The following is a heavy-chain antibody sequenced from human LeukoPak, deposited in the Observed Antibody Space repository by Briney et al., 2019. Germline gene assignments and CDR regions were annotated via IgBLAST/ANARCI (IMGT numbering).Heavy chain of an antibody. Sequence: ASVKVSCKASGYTFTSYGISWVRQAPGQGLEWMGWISAYNGNTNYAQKLQGRVTMTTDTSTSTAYMELRSLRSDDTAVYYCARDGYRSGGSRYSYNWFDPWGQGTLVTVSS. CDR2: ISAYNGNT. V-gene: IGHV1-18*01. CDR3: ARDGYRSGGSRYSYNWFDP. D-gene: IGHD2-15*01. J-gene: IGHJ5*02. CDR1: GYTFTSYG.